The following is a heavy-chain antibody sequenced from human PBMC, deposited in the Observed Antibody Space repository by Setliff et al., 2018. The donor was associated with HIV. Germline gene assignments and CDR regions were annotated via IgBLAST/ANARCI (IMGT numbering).Heavy chain of an antibody. V-gene: IGHV1-69*13. J-gene: IGHJ3*02. D-gene: IGHD3-9*01. Sequence: SVKVSCKASGGTFSSFAINWVRQAPGQGLEWVGGIIPVFGTTSYGHHFQGRVAITADASTSTAYLDLYSLRSEDTAVYYCARDHHSESDWSRLGAFDIWGQGTVVTVSS. CDR2: IIPVFGTT. CDR3: ARDHHSESDWSRLGAFDI. CDR1: GGTFSSFA.